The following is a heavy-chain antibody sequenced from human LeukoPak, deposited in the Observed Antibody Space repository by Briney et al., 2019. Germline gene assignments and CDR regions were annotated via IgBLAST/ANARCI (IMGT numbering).Heavy chain of an antibody. Sequence: SETLSLTCAVYGGSFSGYYWSWIRQPPGKGLEWIGEINHSGSTNYNPSLKSRVTISVDTSKNQFSLKLSSVTAADTAAYYCARVIQWYFDYWGQGTLVTVSS. CDR2: INHSGST. V-gene: IGHV4-34*01. J-gene: IGHJ4*02. CDR1: GGSFSGYY. D-gene: IGHD5-12*01. CDR3: ARVIQWYFDY.